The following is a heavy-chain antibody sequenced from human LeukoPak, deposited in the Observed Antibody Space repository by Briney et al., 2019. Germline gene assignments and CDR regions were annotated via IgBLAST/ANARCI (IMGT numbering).Heavy chain of an antibody. Sequence: GGSLRLSCAASGFTFSSYNMNWGRQAPGKGLEWVSSISSSSSTIYYADSVKGRFTISRDNAKNSLYLQMNSLRAEDTAVYYCARRGSSGWRTKFDYWGQGTLVTVSS. CDR1: GFTFSSYN. CDR3: ARRGSSGWRTKFDY. V-gene: IGHV3-48*01. D-gene: IGHD6-19*01. CDR2: ISSSSSTI. J-gene: IGHJ4*02.